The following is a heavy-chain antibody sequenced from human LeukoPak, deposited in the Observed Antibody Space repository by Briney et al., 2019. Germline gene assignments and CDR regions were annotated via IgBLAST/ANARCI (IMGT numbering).Heavy chain of an antibody. J-gene: IGHJ4*02. CDR1: GGSISSYY. CDR2: IYYSGST. D-gene: IGHD6-19*01. Sequence: PSETLSLTCTVSGGSISSYYWSWVRQPPGKGLEWIGYIYYSGSTNYNPSLKSRVTISVDTSKNQFSLKLKSVTAADRAVYYCARYGSGWYEGYFEHWGQGTLVTVSS. V-gene: IGHV4-59*01. CDR3: ARYGSGWYEGYFEH.